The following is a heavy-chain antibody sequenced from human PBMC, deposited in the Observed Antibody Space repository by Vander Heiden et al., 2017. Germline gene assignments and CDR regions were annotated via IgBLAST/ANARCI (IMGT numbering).Heavy chain of an antibody. CDR1: GGSISSRSYY. CDR2: IYYSGST. D-gene: IGHD5-18*01. J-gene: IGHJ4*02. CDR3: ASPGYSYGYGIDY. Sequence: QLQLQESGPGLVKPSETLSLTCTVSGGSISSRSYYWGWLRQPPGKGLEWIGSIYYSGSTYYNPSLKSRVTISVDTSKNQFSLKLSSVTAADTAVYYCASPGYSYGYGIDYWGQGTLVTVSS. V-gene: IGHV4-39*01.